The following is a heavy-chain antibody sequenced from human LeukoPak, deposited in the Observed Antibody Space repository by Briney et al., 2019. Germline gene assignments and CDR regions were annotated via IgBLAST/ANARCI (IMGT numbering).Heavy chain of an antibody. V-gene: IGHV4-39*01. CDR1: GGSISSYY. CDR3: ARHRGSGSYYDPHDC. CDR2: IYYGGSS. J-gene: IGHJ4*02. Sequence: SETLSLTCTVSGGSISSYYWSWIRQPPGTGLEWIGSIYYGGSSYYNPSLKSRVTISVDTSKNQFSLNLNSVTAADTAVYYCARHRGSGSYYDPHDCWGQGTLVTVSS. D-gene: IGHD1-26*01.